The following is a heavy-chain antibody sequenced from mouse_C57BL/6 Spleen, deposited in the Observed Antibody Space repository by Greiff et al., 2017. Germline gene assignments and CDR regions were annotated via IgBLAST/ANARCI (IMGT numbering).Heavy chain of an antibody. V-gene: IGHV1-50*01. J-gene: IGHJ2*01. CDR2: IDPSVSYT. CDR1: GYTFTSYW. Sequence: QVQLQQPGAELVKPGASVKLSCKASGYTFTSYWMQWVKQRPGQGLEWIGEIDPSVSYTNYNQKFKGKATLTVDTSSSTAYMQLSSLTSEDSSVYYCARGRYYIDYWGQGTTLTVSS. CDR3: ARGRYYIDY.